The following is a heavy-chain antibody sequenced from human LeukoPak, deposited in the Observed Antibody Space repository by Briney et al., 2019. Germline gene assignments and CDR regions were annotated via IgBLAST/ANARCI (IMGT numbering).Heavy chain of an antibody. V-gene: IGHV3-30*04. D-gene: IGHD6-19*01. Sequence: GGSLRLSCAAPGFTFSSYAMHWVRQAPGKGLEWVAVISYDGSNKYYADSVKGRFTISRDNSKNTLYLQMNSLRAEDTAVYYCARVKYSSGWYPCGYWGQGTLVIVSS. CDR1: GFTFSSYA. CDR2: ISYDGSNK. J-gene: IGHJ4*02. CDR3: ARVKYSSGWYPCGY.